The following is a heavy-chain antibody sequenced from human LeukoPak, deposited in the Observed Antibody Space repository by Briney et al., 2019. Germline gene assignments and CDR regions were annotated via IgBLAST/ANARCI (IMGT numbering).Heavy chain of an antibody. D-gene: IGHD6-19*01. CDR2: ISSDGTST. J-gene: IGHJ4*02. CDR1: GFTFSNYW. V-gene: IGHV3-74*01. CDR3: VRDVAVSGIDY. Sequence: QTGGSLRLSCAASGFTFSNYWMHWVRQAPGKGLVWVSRISSDGTSTTYADSVKGRFTISRDNAKNTLYLQMNSLRAEDTAVYYCVRDVAVSGIDYWGQGSLVTVSS.